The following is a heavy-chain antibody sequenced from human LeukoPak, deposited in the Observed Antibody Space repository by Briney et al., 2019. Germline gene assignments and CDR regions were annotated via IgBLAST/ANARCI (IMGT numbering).Heavy chain of an antibody. Sequence: ASVKVSCTASGYTFTRYPMHWVRQAPGQRLEWMGWINAGNGNTEYSQKFQGRVTITRDTSANTVYMELSSLRSEDTAVYYCARPYTTVLDFDHWGQGTLVTVSS. J-gene: IGHJ4*02. CDR2: INAGNGNT. CDR1: GYTFTRYP. V-gene: IGHV1-3*01. D-gene: IGHD1-1*01. CDR3: ARPYTTVLDFDH.